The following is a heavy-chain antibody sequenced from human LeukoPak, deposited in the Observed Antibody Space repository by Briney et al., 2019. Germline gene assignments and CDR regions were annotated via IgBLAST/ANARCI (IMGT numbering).Heavy chain of an antibody. Sequence: GGSLRLSCSASGFTFSSYAMHWVRQAPGKGLEWVAIISYDGSNKYYADSVKGRFTISKDNSKNTLYLQMNSLRAEDTAVYYCARVRNNGWGYHYGMDVWGQGTTVTVSS. V-gene: IGHV3-30-3*01. D-gene: IGHD6-19*01. CDR3: ARVRNNGWGYHYGMDV. J-gene: IGHJ6*02. CDR2: ISYDGSNK. CDR1: GFTFSSYA.